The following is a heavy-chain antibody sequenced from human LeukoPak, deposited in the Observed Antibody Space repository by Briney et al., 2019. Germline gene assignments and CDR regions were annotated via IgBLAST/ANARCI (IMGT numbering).Heavy chain of an antibody. CDR3: ARAPSSGYSDNWFDP. CDR1: GYTFTSYY. J-gene: IGHJ5*02. D-gene: IGHD3-22*01. CDR2: INPSGGST. Sequence: ASVKVSCKASGYTFTSYYMHWVRQAPGQGLEWMGIINPSGGSTSYAQKFQGRVTMTRDMSTSTVYMELSSLRSEDTAVYYCARAPSSGYSDNWFDPWGQGTLDTVSS. V-gene: IGHV1-46*01.